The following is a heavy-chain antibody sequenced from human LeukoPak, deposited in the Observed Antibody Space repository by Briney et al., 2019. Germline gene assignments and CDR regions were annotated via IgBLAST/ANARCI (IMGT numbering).Heavy chain of an antibody. Sequence: GGSLRLSCAASGFTFGSYAMSWVRQAPGKGLEWVSAISSSGGSTYYADSVKGRFTISRDNSKNTLYLQLNSLRSEDTAVYYCAKVKGFEGYCSITSCLADYWGQGTLVTVSS. CDR2: ISSSGGST. CDR1: GFTFGSYA. V-gene: IGHV3-23*01. D-gene: IGHD2-2*01. J-gene: IGHJ4*02. CDR3: AKVKGFEGYCSITSCLADY.